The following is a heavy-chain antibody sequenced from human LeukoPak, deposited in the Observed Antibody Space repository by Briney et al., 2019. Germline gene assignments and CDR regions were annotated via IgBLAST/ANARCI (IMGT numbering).Heavy chain of an antibody. J-gene: IGHJ5*02. V-gene: IGHV4-61*01. CDR1: GGSISGVSYY. D-gene: IGHD6-19*01. Sequence: SETLSLTCIVSGGSISGVSYYWRWIRQPPGRGLEWIVYIYHSGTTKYNPSLRSRVIISIDTSNNQFSLKLNSVTAADTAVYYCARGTPLYSSDWYVNWFDPWGQGTLVIVSS. CDR2: IYHSGTT. CDR3: ARGTPLYSSDWYVNWFDP.